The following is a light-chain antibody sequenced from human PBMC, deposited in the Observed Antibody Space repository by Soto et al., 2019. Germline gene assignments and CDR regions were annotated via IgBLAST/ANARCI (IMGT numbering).Light chain of an antibody. CDR3: AVWDDSLSGVV. Sequence: QSVVTQPPSASGTPGQRVTISCSGSSSNIGSNYVYWYQHLPGTAPKVLIYKNNHRPSAVPDRFSGSKSDTSASLAISGLRSEDEAHYYCAVWDDSLSGVVFGGGTKLTVL. V-gene: IGLV1-47*01. CDR2: KNN. CDR1: SSNIGSNY. J-gene: IGLJ3*02.